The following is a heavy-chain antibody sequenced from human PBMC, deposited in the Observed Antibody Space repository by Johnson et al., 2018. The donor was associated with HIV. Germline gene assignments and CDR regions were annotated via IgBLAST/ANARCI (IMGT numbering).Heavy chain of an antibody. J-gene: IGHJ3*02. Sequence: VQLAESGGGVVQPGRSLRLSCAASGFTFSSYWMHWVRQAPGKGLMWVSRLNSDGSSVSYADFVKGRFTISRDNARNSLYLQMNSLRAEDTALYYCARATWSDDAFDIWGQGTVVTVSS. D-gene: IGHD2-8*01. CDR2: LNSDGSSV. CDR1: GFTFSSYW. CDR3: ARATWSDDAFDI. V-gene: IGHV3-74*02.